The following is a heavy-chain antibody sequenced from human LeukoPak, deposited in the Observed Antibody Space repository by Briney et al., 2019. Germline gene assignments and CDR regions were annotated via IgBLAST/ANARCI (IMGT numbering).Heavy chain of an antibody. CDR3: ASRGGPYSSGLGY. CDR2: IYYSGST. V-gene: IGHV4-59*08. CDR1: GGSISSYY. Sequence: SETLSLTCTVSGGSISSYYWSWIRQPPGKGLEWIGYIYYSGSTNYNPSLKSRVTISVDTSKNQFSLKLSSVTAADTAVYYCASRGGPYSSGLGYWGQGTLVTVSS. J-gene: IGHJ4*02. D-gene: IGHD6-19*01.